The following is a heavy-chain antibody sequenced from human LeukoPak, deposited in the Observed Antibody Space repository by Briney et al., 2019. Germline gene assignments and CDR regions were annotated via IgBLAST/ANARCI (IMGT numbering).Heavy chain of an antibody. CDR2: TSGNGAKT. Sequence: GGSLRLSCTASGFTFSNFWMGWVRQAPGKGLEWVSATSGNGAKTYYADSVRGRFTISRDNSKNTLYLQMNSLRAEDTAVYYCAKDFGWPFDYWGQGTLVTVSS. D-gene: IGHD6-19*01. CDR1: GFTFSNFW. V-gene: IGHV3-23*01. CDR3: AKDFGWPFDY. J-gene: IGHJ4*02.